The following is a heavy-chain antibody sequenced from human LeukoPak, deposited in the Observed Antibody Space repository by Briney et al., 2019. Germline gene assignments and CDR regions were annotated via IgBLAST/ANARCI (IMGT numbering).Heavy chain of an antibody. J-gene: IGHJ4*02. Sequence: KPSETLSLTCTVSGGSISSYYWSWIRKPPGKGLEWIGYIYTSGSTNYNPSLKSRVTISVDTSKNQFSLKLSSMTAAGTAIYYCARHLLANIRSRGEYFDSWGQGLLVSVSS. CDR3: ARHLLANIRSRGEYFDS. CDR2: IYTSGST. V-gene: IGHV4-4*09. CDR1: GGSISSYY. D-gene: IGHD2-21*01.